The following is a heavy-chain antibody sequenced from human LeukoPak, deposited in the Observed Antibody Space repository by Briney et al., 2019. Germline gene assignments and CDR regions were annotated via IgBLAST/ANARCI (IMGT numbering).Heavy chain of an antibody. J-gene: IGHJ2*01. CDR1: GGTFSSYA. CDR3: ARDRSRGYSYTGTWYFDL. Sequence: SVKVSCKASGGTFSSYANSWVQQAPGQGLEWMGGIIPIFGTANYAQKFQGRVTITADESTSTAYMELSSLRSEDTAVYYCARDRSRGYSYTGTWYFDLWGRGTLVTVSS. D-gene: IGHD5-18*01. CDR2: IIPIFGTA. V-gene: IGHV1-69*13.